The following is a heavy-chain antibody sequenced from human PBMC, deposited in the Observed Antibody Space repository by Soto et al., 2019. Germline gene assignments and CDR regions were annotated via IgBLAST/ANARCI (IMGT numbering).Heavy chain of an antibody. CDR3: ARGVVVVAATAINWFDP. D-gene: IGHD2-15*01. CDR2: IYYSGST. V-gene: IGHV4-31*03. J-gene: IGHJ5*02. Sequence: SETLSLTCTVSGGSISSGGYYWSWIRQHPGKGLEWIGYIYYSGSTYYNPSLKGRVTISVDTSKNQFSLKLSSVTATDTAVYYCARGVVVVAATAINWFDPWGQGTLVTVSS. CDR1: GGSISSGGYY.